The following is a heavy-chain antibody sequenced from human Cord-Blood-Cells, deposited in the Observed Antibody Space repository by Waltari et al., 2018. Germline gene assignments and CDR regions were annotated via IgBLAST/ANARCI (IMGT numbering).Heavy chain of an antibody. Sequence: QVQLQQWGAGLLKPSETLSLTCAVYGGSFSGYYWRWIRQPPGKGLEWIGEINHSGSTNYNPSLKSRVTISVDTSKNQFSLKLSSVTAADTAVYYCARVETNYYGSGSYYNWFDPWGQGTLVTVSS. J-gene: IGHJ5*02. V-gene: IGHV4-34*01. D-gene: IGHD3-10*01. CDR3: ARVETNYYGSGSYYNWFDP. CDR1: GGSFSGYY. CDR2: INHSGST.